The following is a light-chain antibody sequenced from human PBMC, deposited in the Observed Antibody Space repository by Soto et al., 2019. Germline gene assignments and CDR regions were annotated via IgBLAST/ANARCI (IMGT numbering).Light chain of an antibody. CDR2: AAS. J-gene: IGKJ3*01. CDR3: QQANSLPVT. Sequence: DIQMTQSPSSVSSSVGDRVTITCRASQGISNWLAWYQQKPGKAPSLLIHAASSLQSGVPSRFSGSGYGTDFTLTISSLQPEDFATYFCQQANSLPVTFGPGTKVDIK. CDR1: QGISNW. V-gene: IGKV1-12*01.